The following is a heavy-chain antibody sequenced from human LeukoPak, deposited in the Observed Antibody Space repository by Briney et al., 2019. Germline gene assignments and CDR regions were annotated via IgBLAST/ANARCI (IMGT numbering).Heavy chain of an antibody. Sequence: TGGSLRLSCAASEFTFSNYAMTWVRRAPGKGLEWVSGISGSGGSTYYADSVKGRFTISRDNSKNTLYLQMNSLRAEDTAVYYCAECKGDSAGSLEYWGQGTLVTVSS. J-gene: IGHJ4*02. D-gene: IGHD2-8*02. CDR2: ISGSGGST. CDR1: EFTFSNYA. V-gene: IGHV3-23*01. CDR3: AECKGDSAGSLEY.